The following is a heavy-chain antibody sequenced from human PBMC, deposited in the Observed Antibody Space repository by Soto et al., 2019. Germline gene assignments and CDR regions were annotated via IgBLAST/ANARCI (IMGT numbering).Heavy chain of an antibody. CDR1: GFTFSSYA. D-gene: IGHD3-3*01. J-gene: IGHJ4*02. CDR2: ISYDGSNK. V-gene: IGHV3-30-3*01. CDR3: AREVVMEWLLVRGLTNATPDY. Sequence: GGSLRLSCAASGFTFSSYAMHWVRQAPGKGLEWVAVISYDGSNKYYADSVKGRFTISRDNSKNTLYLQMNSLRAEDTAVYYCAREVVMEWLLVRGLTNATPDYWGQGTLVTVSS.